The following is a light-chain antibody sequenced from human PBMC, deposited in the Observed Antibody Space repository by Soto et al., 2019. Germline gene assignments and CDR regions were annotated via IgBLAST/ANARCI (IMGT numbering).Light chain of an antibody. Sequence: EKGKTLSPGTLSLTPEERATLSCRASQSVSESLAWYQQKPGQAPRLLIYDVSYRATGIPVRFSGSGSGTDFTLTISSLEPEDFAVYYCQQRSDWLPITFGQGRLLEI. CDR1: QSVSES. J-gene: IGKJ5*01. V-gene: IGKV3-11*01. CDR2: DVS. CDR3: QQRSDWLPIT.